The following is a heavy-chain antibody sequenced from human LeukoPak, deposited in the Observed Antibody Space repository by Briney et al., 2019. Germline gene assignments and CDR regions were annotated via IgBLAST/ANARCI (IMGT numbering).Heavy chain of an antibody. V-gene: IGHV3-21*05. Sequence: GGSLRLSCAASGFTLRSYPMIWVRQAPGKGLECVSYISGSGEYVKYADSVKGRFTISRDNGRNSIFLQMSSLRVDDTAVYYCARVVDGVTGADYWGQGALVIVSS. CDR1: GFTLRSYP. J-gene: IGHJ4*02. CDR2: ISGSGEYV. D-gene: IGHD3-9*01. CDR3: ARVVDGVTGADY.